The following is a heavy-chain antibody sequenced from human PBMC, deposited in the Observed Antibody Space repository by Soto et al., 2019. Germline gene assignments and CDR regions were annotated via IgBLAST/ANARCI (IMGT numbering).Heavy chain of an antibody. Sequence: PSETLSLTCTVSGCSISSTSYYWCWILHPPGKGLEWIGSMYYSGSTYYNPSLKSRVTISVDTSKNQVSLKLRSVTAADTAVYYCSLNGMHGQNWLDLWG. D-gene: IGHD1-1*01. CDR2: MYYSGST. CDR3: SLNGMHGQNWLDL. CDR1: GCSISSTSYY. J-gene: IGHJ5*02. V-gene: IGHV4-39*01.